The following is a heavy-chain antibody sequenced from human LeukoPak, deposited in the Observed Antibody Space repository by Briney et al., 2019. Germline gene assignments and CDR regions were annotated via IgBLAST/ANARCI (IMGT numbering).Heavy chain of an antibody. Sequence: SETVSLTCTLRGGLMSIYHERGTRHPRGRGLEGLGNIYYSGSTNYNPSLKRRVTISVDTSKNQLSLKLRSVSAADTAVYYCARHSADWRMGQWVHYWAQGTLVTVSS. CDR1: GGLMSIYH. D-gene: IGHD1-1*01. CDR2: IYYSGST. V-gene: IGHV4-59*08. CDR3: ARHSADWRMGQWVHY. J-gene: IGHJ4*02.